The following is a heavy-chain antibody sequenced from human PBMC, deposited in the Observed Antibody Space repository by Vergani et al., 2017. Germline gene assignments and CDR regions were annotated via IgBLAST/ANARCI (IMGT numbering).Heavy chain of an antibody. D-gene: IGHD3-3*01. V-gene: IGHV1-18*01. CDR2: ISAYNGNT. CDR3: ARAPPHYDFWSGYSYYFDY. CDR1: GYTFTSYG. J-gene: IGHJ4*02. Sequence: QVQLVQSGAEVKKPGASVKVSCKASGYTFTSYGISWVRQAPGQGLEWMGWISAYNGNTNYAQKLQGRVTMTTDTSTSPAYMELRSLRSDDTAVYYCARAPPHYDFWSGYSYYFDYWGQGTLVTVSS.